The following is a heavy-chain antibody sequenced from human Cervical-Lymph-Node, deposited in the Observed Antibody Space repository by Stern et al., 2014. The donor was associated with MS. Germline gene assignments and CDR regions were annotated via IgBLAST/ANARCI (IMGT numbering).Heavy chain of an antibody. V-gene: IGHV4-61*02. CDR2: IYTSGST. D-gene: IGHD6-19*01. CDR3: ARSGYSSGCHRS. J-gene: IGHJ5*02. Sequence: QVQLQESGPGLVKPSQTLSLTCSVSGGSISSGSYYWTWIRQPAGKGLEWIGRIYTSGSTNYNPSLKSRVTISVDPSKTHFPRKVPSGTAADTAVYYCARSGYSSGCHRSWGRGTLVTVSS. CDR1: GGSISSGSYY.